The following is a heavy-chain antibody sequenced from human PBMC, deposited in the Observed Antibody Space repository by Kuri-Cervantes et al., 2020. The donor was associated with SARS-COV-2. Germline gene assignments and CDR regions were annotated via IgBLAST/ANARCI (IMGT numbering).Heavy chain of an antibody. D-gene: IGHD1-26*01. Sequence: GSLRLSCIVSGDSIVNYYWNWIRQAPGKGLEWIGYIDDSGNTKYNPSLKSRVSISVDTSKRQFSLRLSSVTAEGTAVYYCARDLVGASFAGPPRGMDVWGQGTTVTVSS. CDR3: ARDLVGASFAGPPRGMDV. J-gene: IGHJ6*02. V-gene: IGHV4-59*01. CDR2: IDDSGNT. CDR1: GDSIVNYY.